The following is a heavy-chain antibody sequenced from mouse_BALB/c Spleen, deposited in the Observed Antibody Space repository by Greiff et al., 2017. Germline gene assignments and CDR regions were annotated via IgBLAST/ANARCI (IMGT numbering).Heavy chain of an antibody. CDR1: GFTFSSFG. V-gene: IGHV5-17*02. CDR3: ARSLYASYAMDY. CDR2: ISSGSSTI. Sequence: EVKLMESGGGLVQPGGSRKLSCAASGFTFSSFGMHWVRQAPEKGLEWVAYISSGSSTIYYADTVKGRFTISRDNPKNTLFLQMTSLRSEDTAMYYCARSLYASYAMDYWGQGTSVTVSS. J-gene: IGHJ4*01. D-gene: IGHD2-3*01.